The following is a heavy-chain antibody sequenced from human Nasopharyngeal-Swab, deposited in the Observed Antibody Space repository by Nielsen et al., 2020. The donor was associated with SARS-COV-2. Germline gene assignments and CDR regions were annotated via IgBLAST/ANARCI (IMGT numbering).Heavy chain of an antibody. D-gene: IGHD3-10*01. CDR2: ISHLGAT. CDR3: VRGYRTWSFPSSYYYYHMDV. J-gene: IGHJ6*03. CDR1: GGYFSDNY. V-gene: IGHV4-34*01. Sequence: AETLSLTCAVYGGYFSDNYWKWVRQPPGTGLEWIGEISHLGATNYKTSLKSRVAQSVDSSKSQFSLRLTSVTAADTGVYYCVRGYRTWSFPSSYYYYHMDVWGQGTTVTVSS.